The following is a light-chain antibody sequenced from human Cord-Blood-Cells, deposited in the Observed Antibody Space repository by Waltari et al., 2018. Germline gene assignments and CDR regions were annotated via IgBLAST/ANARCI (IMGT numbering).Light chain of an antibody. CDR1: SSDVGGYHY. V-gene: IGLV2-8*01. Sequence: QSALTQPPSASGSPGQSVTISCTATSSDVGGYHYVSWYQQHPGKAPKLMIYKVSKRPSGVPDRFSGSKSGNTASLTVSGLQAEDEADYYCSSYAGSNNPYVFGTGTKVTVL. CDR3: SSYAGSNNPYV. CDR2: KVS. J-gene: IGLJ1*01.